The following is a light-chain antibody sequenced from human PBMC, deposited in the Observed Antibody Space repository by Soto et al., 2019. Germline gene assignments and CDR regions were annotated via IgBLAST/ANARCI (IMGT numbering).Light chain of an antibody. CDR1: QSVSSY. Sequence: EIVLTQSPATLSLSPGERATLSCRASQSVSSYLAWYQQQPGQAPRLLIYDASNRATGIPARFSGSGSGTDFTLTISSREPEDFAVYYCQQRSNWPLITFGQGTRLAIK. J-gene: IGKJ5*01. V-gene: IGKV3-11*01. CDR2: DAS. CDR3: QQRSNWPLIT.